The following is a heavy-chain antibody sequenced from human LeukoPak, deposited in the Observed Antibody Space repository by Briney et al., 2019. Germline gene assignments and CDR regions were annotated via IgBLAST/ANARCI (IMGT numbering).Heavy chain of an antibody. Sequence: SETLSLTCAVYGGSFSGYYWSWIRQPPGKGLEWIGEINHSGSTNYNPSLKSRVTISVDTSKNQFSLKLSSVTAADTAVYYCASRCSGGSCYPMYYFDSWGQGTLVTVSS. J-gene: IGHJ4*02. CDR2: INHSGST. CDR3: ASRCSGGSCYPMYYFDS. D-gene: IGHD2-15*01. CDR1: GGSFSGYY. V-gene: IGHV4-34*01.